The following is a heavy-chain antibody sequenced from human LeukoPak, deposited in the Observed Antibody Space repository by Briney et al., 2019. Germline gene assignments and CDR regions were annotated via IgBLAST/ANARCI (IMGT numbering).Heavy chain of an antibody. D-gene: IGHD3-22*01. CDR3: ARPYDSSGYYSGAFDI. Sequence: PSEALSLTCTVPGGSISSISYYWGWIRQPPGKGLEWIGSIYYSGSTYYHPSLKSRAPISVNTSKNQFFLELTSVTAADTAVYYCARPYDSSGYYSGAFDIWGQGTMVTVSS. J-gene: IGHJ3*02. CDR1: GGSISSISYY. V-gene: IGHV4-39*07. CDR2: IYYSGST.